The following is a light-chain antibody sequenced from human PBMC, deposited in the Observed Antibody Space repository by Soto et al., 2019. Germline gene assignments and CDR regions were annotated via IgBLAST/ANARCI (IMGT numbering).Light chain of an antibody. J-gene: IGKJ4*01. CDR3: QQLNSYPLS. CDR2: AAS. CDR1: QGVSSY. V-gene: IGKV1D-8*03. Sequence: VIGMTQSPSLLSASTGDRVTITCRIGQGVSSYLAWYQQKPGKAPELLIYAASTLQSGVPSRFSGSGSGTDFTLTITSLQPDDFATYYCQQLNSYPLSFGGGTKVDIK.